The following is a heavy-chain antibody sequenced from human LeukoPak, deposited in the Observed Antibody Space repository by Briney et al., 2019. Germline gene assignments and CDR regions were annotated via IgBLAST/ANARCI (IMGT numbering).Heavy chain of an antibody. CDR2: INYDGGQT. D-gene: IGHD1-1*01. Sequence: GGSLRLSCAASEFTFSTYWMSWVRQAPGKGLEWVANINYDGGQTYYVDSVRGRFTISRDNAKNSLYLQMNSLRVEDTAVYYCARSSGIGTSDCWGQVTLVTVSS. V-gene: IGHV3-7*03. J-gene: IGHJ4*02. CDR3: ARSSGIGTSDC. CDR1: EFTFSTYW.